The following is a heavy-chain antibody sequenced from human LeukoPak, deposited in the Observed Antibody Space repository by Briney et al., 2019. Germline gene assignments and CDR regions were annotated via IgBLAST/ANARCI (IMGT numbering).Heavy chain of an antibody. V-gene: IGHV4-38-2*02. CDR3: ARDLTRGPAAVLSNDAFDI. Sequence: PSETLSLTCSVSGYSISSGYYWGWIRQPPGKGLEWIGSIYHSGSTYYNPSLKSRVTISVDTSKNQFSLKLSSVTAADTAVYYCARDLTRGPAAVLSNDAFDIWGQGTMVTVSS. CDR2: IYHSGST. D-gene: IGHD2-2*01. CDR1: GYSISSGYY. J-gene: IGHJ3*02.